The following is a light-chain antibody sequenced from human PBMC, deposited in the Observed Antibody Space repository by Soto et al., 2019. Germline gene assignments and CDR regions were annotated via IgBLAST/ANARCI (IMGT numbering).Light chain of an antibody. J-gene: IGKJ5*01. V-gene: IGKV3-11*01. Sequence: EIVLTQSPATLSLSPGKRATLSCRASQSVSSYLAWYQQKPGQAPRLLIYDASNRATGIPARFSGSGSGTEFTLTISSLQSEDFAVYYCQQYNNWPPITFGQGTRLEIK. CDR2: DAS. CDR3: QQYNNWPPIT. CDR1: QSVSSY.